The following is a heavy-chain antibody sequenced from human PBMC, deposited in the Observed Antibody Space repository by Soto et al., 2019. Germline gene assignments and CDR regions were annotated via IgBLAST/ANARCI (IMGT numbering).Heavy chain of an antibody. CDR1: GGSMSSYY. V-gene: IGHV4-59*08. D-gene: IGHD3-10*01. CDR3: ARQGRGSSLTADY. CDR2: IYYSGST. Sequence: SETLSLTCTVSGGSMSSYYWSWIRQPPGKGLEWIGYIYYSGSTNYNPSLKSRVTILVDTSKNQFSLNLSTVTAADTAVYYCARQGRGSSLTADYCGQGTLVTVSA. J-gene: IGHJ4*02.